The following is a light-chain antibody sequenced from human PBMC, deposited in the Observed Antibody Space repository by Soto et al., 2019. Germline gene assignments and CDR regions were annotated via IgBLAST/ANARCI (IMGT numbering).Light chain of an antibody. J-gene: IGKJ4*01. CDR1: QHISRS. V-gene: IGKV1-39*01. CDR2: SAS. Sequence: DIQMTQSPSSVSASVGDRVTITCRASQHISRSLNWYQQKPGKAPKLLIYSASSLQSGVPSRFSGSGSGTDFTLTISSLQPEDFASYYCRQSYNPPFTFGGGTNVEIK. CDR3: RQSYNPPFT.